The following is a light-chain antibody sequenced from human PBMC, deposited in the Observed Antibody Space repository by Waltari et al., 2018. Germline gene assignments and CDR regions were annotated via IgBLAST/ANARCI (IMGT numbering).Light chain of an antibody. CDR2: AAS. J-gene: IGKJ4*01. V-gene: IGKV1-17*01. CDR1: RAIRND. CDR3: LQHNTYPLT. Sequence: DIQMTQSPSSLSASVGDSVIITCRASRAIRNDLAWYQQRPGEVPKRLIFAASNLQSGAPSRFSGWGSETEFTLTISSLQPEDFATYYCLQHNTYPLTFGGGTKVEFK.